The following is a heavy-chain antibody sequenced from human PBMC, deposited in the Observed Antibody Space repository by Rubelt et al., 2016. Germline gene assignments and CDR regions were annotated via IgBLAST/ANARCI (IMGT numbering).Heavy chain of an antibody. D-gene: IGHD4-17*01. V-gene: IGHV3-74*01. CDR1: RLTFSSYW. J-gene: IGHJ4*02. Sequence: SGGGLVQPGGSLRLSCAASRLTFSSYWMHWVRQAPGKGLVWVSRINSDGSITSHADSVKGRFTISRDNAKNTLYLQMNSLRAEDSAVYYCARSEMDGDYVTYWGQGTLVTVSS. CDR3: ARSEMDGDYVTY. CDR2: INSDGSIT.